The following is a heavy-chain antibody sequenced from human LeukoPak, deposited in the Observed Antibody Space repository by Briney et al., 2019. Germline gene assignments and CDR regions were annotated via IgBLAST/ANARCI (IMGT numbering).Heavy chain of an antibody. Sequence: GGSLRLSCAASGFTFSSYWMSWVRQAPGKGLEWVANIKQDGSEKYYVDSVKGRFTISRDNAKNSLYLQMNSLRAEDTAVYYCARDHYDSSGYYHRDYATFDYWGQGTLVTVSS. J-gene: IGHJ4*02. CDR1: GFTFSSYW. V-gene: IGHV3-7*01. CDR3: ARDHYDSSGYYHRDYATFDY. CDR2: IKQDGSEK. D-gene: IGHD3-22*01.